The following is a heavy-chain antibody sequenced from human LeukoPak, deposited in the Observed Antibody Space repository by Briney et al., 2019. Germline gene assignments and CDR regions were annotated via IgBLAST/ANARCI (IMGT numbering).Heavy chain of an antibody. CDR3: ARDLSGSYLDY. D-gene: IGHD1-26*01. J-gene: IGHJ4*02. CDR2: INHSGST. V-gene: IGHV4-34*01. Sequence: SETLSLTCAVYGGSFSGYYWSWIRQPPGKGLEWIGEINHSGSTNYNPSLKSRVTISVYTSKNQFSLKLSSVTAADTAVYYCARDLSGSYLDYWGQGTLVTVSS. CDR1: GGSFSGYY.